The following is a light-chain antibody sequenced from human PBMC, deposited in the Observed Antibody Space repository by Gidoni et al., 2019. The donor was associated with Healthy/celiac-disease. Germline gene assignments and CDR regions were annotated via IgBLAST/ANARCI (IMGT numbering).Light chain of an antibody. CDR1: QSVSSY. CDR2: DAS. CDR3: QQRSNCLT. J-gene: IGKJ4*01. V-gene: IGKV3-11*01. Sequence: EMVFTQSPATLSLAPGESATLSCRGSQSVSSYLAWYQQKPGQAPKLLIYDASNRATGIPARFSGSGSGTDFTLTISSLEPEDFAVYYCQQRSNCLTFGRGTKVEIK.